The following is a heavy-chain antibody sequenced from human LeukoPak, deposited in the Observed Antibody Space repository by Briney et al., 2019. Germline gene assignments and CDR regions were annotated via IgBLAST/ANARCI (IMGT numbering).Heavy chain of an antibody. Sequence: ASVKVSCKASGYSFTDYAMHWVRQAPGQRLEWMGWINAGNGNTKYSQKFQGRVTITRDTSASTAYMELSSLRSEDTAVYYCARGDHRYSYGYLGHYYYGMDVWGQGTTVTVSS. D-gene: IGHD5-18*01. V-gene: IGHV1-3*01. CDR3: ARGDHRYSYGYLGHYYYGMDV. CDR1: GYSFTDYA. J-gene: IGHJ6*02. CDR2: INAGNGNT.